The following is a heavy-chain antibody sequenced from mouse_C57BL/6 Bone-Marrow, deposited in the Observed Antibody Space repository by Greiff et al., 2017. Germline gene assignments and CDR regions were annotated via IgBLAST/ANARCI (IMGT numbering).Heavy chain of an antibody. CDR3: ARHEGTVVATN. Sequence: DVMLVESGGDLVKPGGSLKLSCAASGFTFSSYGMSWVRQTPDKRLEWVATISSGGSYTYYPDSVKGRFTISRDNAKNTLYLQMSSLKSEDTAIYYCARHEGTVVATNWGQGTTLTVSS. J-gene: IGHJ2*01. V-gene: IGHV5-6*02. CDR2: ISSGGSYT. CDR1: GFTFSSYG. D-gene: IGHD1-1*01.